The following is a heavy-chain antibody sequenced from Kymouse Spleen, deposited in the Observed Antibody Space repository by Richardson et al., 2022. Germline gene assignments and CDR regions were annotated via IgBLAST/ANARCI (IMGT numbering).Heavy chain of an antibody. CDR2: ISGSGGST. CDR3: AKVITGTTDYYYGMDV. J-gene: IGHJ6*02. Sequence: EVQLVESGGGLVQPGGSLRLSCAASGFTFSSYAMSWVRQAPGKGLEWVSAISGSGGSTYYADSVKGRFTISRDNSKNTLYLQMNSLRAEDTAVYYCAKVITGTTDYYYGMDVWGQGTTVTVSS. CDR1: GFTFSSYA. V-gene: IGHV3-23*04. D-gene: IGHD1-7*01.